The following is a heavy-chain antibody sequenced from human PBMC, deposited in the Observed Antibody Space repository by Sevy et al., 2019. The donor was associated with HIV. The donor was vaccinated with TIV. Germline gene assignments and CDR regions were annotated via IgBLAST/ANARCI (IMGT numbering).Heavy chain of an antibody. CDR2: IKSKIGGETT. V-gene: IGHV3-15*01. D-gene: IGHD3-9*01. Sequence: GGSLRLSCAVSGLTFNNAWMNWVRQAPGTGLQWVGLIKSKIGGETTDYAAPLKGRFTISRDDSKNTLFLKMNSMKIEDTAVYYCATAPGYYDSAAFDYWGPGTSVTVSS. CDR3: ATAPGYYDSAAFDY. CDR1: GLTFNNAW. J-gene: IGHJ4*02.